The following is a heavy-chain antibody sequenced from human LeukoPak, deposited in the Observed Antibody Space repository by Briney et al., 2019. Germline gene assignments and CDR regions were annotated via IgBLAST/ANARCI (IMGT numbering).Heavy chain of an antibody. D-gene: IGHD3-16*01. CDR1: GGSFSGYY. CDR3: ARVRGLVDY. CDR2: INHSGST. V-gene: IGHV4-34*01. Sequence: SETLSLTCAVYGGSFSGYYWSWIRQPPGKGLEWIGEINHSGSTNYRPSLKSRVTISVDTSKNQFSLKLSSVTAADTAVYYCARVRGLVDYWGQGTLVTVSS. J-gene: IGHJ4*02.